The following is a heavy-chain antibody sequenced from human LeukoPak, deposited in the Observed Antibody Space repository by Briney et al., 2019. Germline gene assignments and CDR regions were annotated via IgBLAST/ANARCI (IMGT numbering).Heavy chain of an antibody. Sequence: ECGPTLANPTQTLTLTCTITGFSLSTRGVGVGWVRQPPGKALEWLALHYWDDDKRYSPSLKSRLTITKDTSKNQVVLTMTNMDPVDTATYYCAHRRGSYDAFDIWGKGTMVTAS. J-gene: IGHJ3*02. CDR3: AHRRGSYDAFDI. V-gene: IGHV2-5*02. D-gene: IGHD2-15*01. CDR2: HYWDDDK. CDR1: GFSLSTRGVG.